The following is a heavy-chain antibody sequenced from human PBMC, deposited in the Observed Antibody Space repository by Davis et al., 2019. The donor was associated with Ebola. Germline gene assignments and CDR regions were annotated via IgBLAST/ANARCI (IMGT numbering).Heavy chain of an antibody. CDR1: GGSISSSNW. Sequence: MPSETLSLTCAVSGGSISSSNWWSWVRQPPGKGLEWIGEIYHSGSTNYNPSLKSRVTISVDKSKNQFSLKLSSVTAADTAVYYCARESGSYTNFDYWGQGTLVTVSS. J-gene: IGHJ4*02. V-gene: IGHV4-4*02. CDR2: IYHSGST. D-gene: IGHD1-26*01. CDR3: ARESGSYTNFDY.